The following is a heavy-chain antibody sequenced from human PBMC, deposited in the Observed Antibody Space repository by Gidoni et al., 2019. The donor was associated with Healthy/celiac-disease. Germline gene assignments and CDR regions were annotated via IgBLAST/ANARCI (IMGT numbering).Heavy chain of an antibody. CDR3: ARAPKVYSSGYYDNWFDP. D-gene: IGHD3-22*01. V-gene: IGHV1-2*02. Sequence: QVPLVQSGAEVKKPGASVTVSCKSSGCTFNGYYMHGVRQVPGQGLEWMGWINPNSGGTNYAQKFQGGVTMTRDTSISTAYMELSRLRSDDTAVYYCARAPKVYSSGYYDNWFDPWGQGTLVTVSS. CDR1: GCTFNGYY. CDR2: INPNSGGT. J-gene: IGHJ5*02.